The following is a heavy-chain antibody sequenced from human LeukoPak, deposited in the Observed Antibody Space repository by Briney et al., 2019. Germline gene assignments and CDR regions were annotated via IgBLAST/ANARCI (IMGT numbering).Heavy chain of an antibody. Sequence: GGSLRLSCAASGFTFSSYAMHWVRQAPGKGLEYVSAISSNGGSTYYANSVKGRFTISRDNSKNTLYLQMGSLRAEDMAVYYCARELLAAFDIWGQGTMVTVSS. CDR2: ISSNGGST. CDR1: GFTFSSYA. V-gene: IGHV3-64*01. CDR3: ARELLAAFDI. D-gene: IGHD1-26*01. J-gene: IGHJ3*02.